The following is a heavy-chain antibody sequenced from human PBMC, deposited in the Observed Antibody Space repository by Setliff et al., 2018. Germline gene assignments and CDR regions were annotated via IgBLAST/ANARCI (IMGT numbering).Heavy chain of an antibody. Sequence: GGSLRLSCAGSGLTVSGNYMNWVRQAPGKGLEWVSLIYTGGNTKYADSVKGRFSISTDNSKNTVYLQMNTLRAEDTAVYYCAKGGVFGSSYFDVWGRGALVTGSS. CDR2: IYTGGNT. CDR1: GLTVSGNY. J-gene: IGHJ2*01. V-gene: IGHV3-53*01. D-gene: IGHD3-10*02. CDR3: AKGGVFGSSYFDV.